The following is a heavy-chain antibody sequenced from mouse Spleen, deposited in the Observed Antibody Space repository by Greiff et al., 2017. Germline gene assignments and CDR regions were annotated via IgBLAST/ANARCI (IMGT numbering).Heavy chain of an antibody. CDR1: GFTFSDYG. J-gene: IGHJ4*01. D-gene: IGHD2-2*01. Sequence: EVKLVESGGGLVKPGGSLKLSCAASGFTFSDYGMHWVRQAPEKGLEWVAYISSGSSTIYYADTVKGRFTISRDNAKNTLFLQMTSLRSEDTAIYYCARLFYYGSPMDYWGQGTSVTVSS. CDR3: ARLFYYGSPMDY. CDR2: ISSGSSTI. V-gene: IGHV5-17*01.